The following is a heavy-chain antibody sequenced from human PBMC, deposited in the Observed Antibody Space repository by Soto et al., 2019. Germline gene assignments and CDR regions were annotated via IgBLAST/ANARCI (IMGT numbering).Heavy chain of an antibody. V-gene: IGHV4-38-2*01. CDR2: IYHSGST. CDR1: GYSISSGYY. Sequence: PSETLSLTCAVSGYSISSGYYWGWIRQPPGKGLEWIGSIYHSGSTYYNPSLKSRVTISVDTSKNQFSLKLSSVTAADTAVYYCARVWYYGSNWFDPWGQGTLVTVSS. CDR3: ARVWYYGSNWFDP. D-gene: IGHD3-10*01. J-gene: IGHJ5*02.